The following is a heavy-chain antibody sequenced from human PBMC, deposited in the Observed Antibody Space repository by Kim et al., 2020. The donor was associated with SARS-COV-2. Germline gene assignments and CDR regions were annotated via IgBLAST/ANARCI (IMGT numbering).Heavy chain of an antibody. V-gene: IGHV4-34*01. J-gene: IGHJ5*02. CDR2: INHSGST. D-gene: IGHD2-15*01. CDR1: GGSFSGYY. Sequence: SETLSLTCAVYGGSFSGYYWSWIRQPPGKGLEWIGEINHSGSTNYNPSLKSRVTISVDTSKNQFSLKLSSVTAADTAVYYCARVFLYGYCSGGSCYGGWFDPWGQGTLVTVSS. CDR3: ARVFLYGYCSGGSCYGGWFDP.